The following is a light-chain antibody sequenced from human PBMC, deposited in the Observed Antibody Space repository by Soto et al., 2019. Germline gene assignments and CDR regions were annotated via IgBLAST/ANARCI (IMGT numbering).Light chain of an antibody. CDR3: ATCDDSLNGLWV. CDR1: SSNIGINT. CDR2: SSY. Sequence: QSALTQPPSASGTPGQRVTISCSGSSSNIGINTVNWYQQLPGTAPKLLIFSSYQRPSGVPDRFSCSKSGTSASLAISGLQSDDEADYYCATCDDSLNGLWVFGGGTKLTVL. V-gene: IGLV1-44*01. J-gene: IGLJ3*02.